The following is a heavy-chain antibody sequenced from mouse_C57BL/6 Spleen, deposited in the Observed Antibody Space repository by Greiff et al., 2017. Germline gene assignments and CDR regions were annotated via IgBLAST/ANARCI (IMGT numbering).Heavy chain of an antibody. D-gene: IGHD1-1*01. V-gene: IGHV14-2*01. CDR3: ARATTCYFDD. Sequence: VQLQQSGAELVKPGASVKLSCTASGFNINDYSMPWVKQRTEQGLEWIGRIDPEDGETKYAPKFQGKATITADTSSNTAYLQISSMTSEDTAVYYGARATTCYFDDWGKGTTVTVSS. J-gene: IGHJ1*03. CDR2: IDPEDGET. CDR1: GFNINDYS.